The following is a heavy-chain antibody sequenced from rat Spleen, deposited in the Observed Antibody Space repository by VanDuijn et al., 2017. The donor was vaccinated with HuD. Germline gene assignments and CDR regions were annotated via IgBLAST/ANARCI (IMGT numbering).Heavy chain of an antibody. V-gene: IGHV2-32*01. CDR3: ARAGSAAISLGNWFAY. D-gene: IGHD1-2*01. J-gene: IGHJ3*01. Sequence: QVQLKESGPGLVQPSQTLSLTCSVSGFSLTSSTIHWVRQPPGEGLEWMGVVWSDGDTSYNSSLTSRLSISRDTSKSQVFLSMSSLQTEDTATYYCARAGSAAISLGNWFAYWGQGTLVTVSS. CDR1: GFSLTSST. CDR2: VWSDGDT.